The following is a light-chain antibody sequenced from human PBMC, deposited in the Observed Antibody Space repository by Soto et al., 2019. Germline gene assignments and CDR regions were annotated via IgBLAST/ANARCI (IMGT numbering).Light chain of an antibody. J-gene: IGKJ1*01. V-gene: IGKV3-11*01. Sequence: EIELTQSPATLSLSPGDTVTLYCRASQNINNYLAWYRQKAGQPPRLVIYDASVRAAGIPDRFTGSASGTDFTLTISRLDPEDFAVYYCQQRSNWPWTFGQGTKVEVK. CDR2: DAS. CDR3: QQRSNWPWT. CDR1: QNINNY.